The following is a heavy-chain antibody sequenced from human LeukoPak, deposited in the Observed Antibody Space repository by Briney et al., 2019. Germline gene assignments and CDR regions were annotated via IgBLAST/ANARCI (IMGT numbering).Heavy chain of an antibody. D-gene: IGHD1-26*01. CDR2: IYSRGDT. CDR3: ARGGIVGATWAHFDY. Sequence: GGSLRLSCAASEFIVSINHMTWVRQAPGKGLEWVSLIYSRGDTKYADSVKGRFTISRDNAKNSLYLQMNSLRAEDTAVYYCARGGIVGATWAHFDYWGQGTLVTVSS. CDR1: EFIVSINH. J-gene: IGHJ4*02. V-gene: IGHV3-66*01.